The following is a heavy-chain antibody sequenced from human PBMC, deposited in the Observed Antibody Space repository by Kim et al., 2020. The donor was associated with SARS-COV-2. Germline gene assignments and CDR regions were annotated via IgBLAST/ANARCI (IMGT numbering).Heavy chain of an antibody. CDR1: GFTFSSYA. D-gene: IGHD6-6*01. CDR2: IRSHGAGT. J-gene: IGHJ2*01. CDR3: VKVREYTSSLDRRYFDL. Sequence: GGSLRLSCSAAGFTFSSYAMHWVRQGPGKGLEYVSAIRSHGAGTSYADSVRGRFTISRDNSKNTVYLQMSGLRPEDTAVYYCVKVREYTSSLDRRYFDLWGPGTLVTVSS. V-gene: IGHV3-64D*09.